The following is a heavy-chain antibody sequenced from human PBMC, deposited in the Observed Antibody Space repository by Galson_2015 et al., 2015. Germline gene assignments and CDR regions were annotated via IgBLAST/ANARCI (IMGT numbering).Heavy chain of an antibody. D-gene: IGHD3-22*01. CDR2: ISSSGSTI. J-gene: IGHJ6*04. V-gene: IGHV3-48*03. Sequence: SLRLSCAASGFTFSSYEMNWVRQAPGKGLEWVSYISSSGSTIYYADSVKGRFTISRDNAKNSLYLQMNGLRAEDTAVYYCAREGYDYGDYDARYYDSSGYYLSSLDVWGKGTTVTVSS. CDR1: GFTFSSYE. CDR3: AREGYDYGDYDARYYDSSGYYLSSLDV.